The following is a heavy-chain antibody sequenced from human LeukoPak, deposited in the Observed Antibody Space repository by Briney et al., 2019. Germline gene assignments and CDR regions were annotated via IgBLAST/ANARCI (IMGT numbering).Heavy chain of an antibody. Sequence: IPSETLSLTCTVSGGSISTYYWSWIRQPAGKGLEWIGRIYTSGSINYNPSLKSRVTMSVDTSKNPLSLKLSSVTAADTAMYYCARGPSYSYGYRHYFDYWGQGTLVTVSS. CDR1: GGSISTYY. CDR2: IYTSGSI. CDR3: ARGPSYSYGYRHYFDY. V-gene: IGHV4-4*07. D-gene: IGHD5-18*01. J-gene: IGHJ4*02.